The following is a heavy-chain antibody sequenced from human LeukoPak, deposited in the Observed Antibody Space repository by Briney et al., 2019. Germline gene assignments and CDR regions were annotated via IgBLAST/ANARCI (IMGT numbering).Heavy chain of an antibody. CDR3: ARGRAYCSSTSCRSLDY. V-gene: IGHV4-34*01. CDR1: GGSFTGYY. J-gene: IGHJ4*02. CDR2: INHSGST. Sequence: SETLSLTCAVYGGSFTGYYWSWIRQPPGKGLEWIGEINHSGSTNYNPSLKSRVTISVDTSKNQFSLKLSSVTAADTAVYYCARGRAYCSSTSCRSLDYWGQGTLVTVSS. D-gene: IGHD2-2*01.